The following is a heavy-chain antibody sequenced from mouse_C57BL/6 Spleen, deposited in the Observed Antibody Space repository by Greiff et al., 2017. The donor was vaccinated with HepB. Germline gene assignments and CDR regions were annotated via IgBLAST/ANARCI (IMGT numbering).Heavy chain of an antibody. CDR3: ARWGIPY. Sequence: VQLQQPGAELVKPGASVKLSCKASGYTFTSYWMQWVKQRPGQGLEWIGEIDPSDSYTNYNQKFKGKATLTVDTSSSTAYMQLSSLTSEDSAVYYCARWGIPYWGQGTLVTVSA. V-gene: IGHV1-50*01. CDR2: IDPSDSYT. CDR1: GYTFTSYW. J-gene: IGHJ3*01.